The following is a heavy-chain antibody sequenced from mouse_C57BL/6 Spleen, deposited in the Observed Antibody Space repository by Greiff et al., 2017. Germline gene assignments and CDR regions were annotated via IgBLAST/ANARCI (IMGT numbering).Heavy chain of an antibody. V-gene: IGHV1-85*01. D-gene: IGHD1-1*01. J-gene: IGHJ4*01. Sequence: QVQLQQSGPELVKPGASVKLSCKASGYTFTSYDINWVKQRPGQGLEWIGWIYPRDGSTKYNEKFKGKATMTVDTSSSTAYMEIHSLTSEDSSVYFCSRWYYDSSYYAMDYWGQGTSVTVSS. CDR3: SRWYYDSSYYAMDY. CDR2: IYPRDGST. CDR1: GYTFTSYD.